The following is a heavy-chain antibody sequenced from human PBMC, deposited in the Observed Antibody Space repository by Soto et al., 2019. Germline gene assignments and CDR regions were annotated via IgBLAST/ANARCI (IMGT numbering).Heavy chain of an antibody. Sequence: GESLKISCKGSGYSFTSYWISWVRQMPGKGLEWMGRIDPSDSYTNYSPSFQGHVTISADKSISTAYLQWSSLKASDTAMYYCARHLLSSRPYYSYGMDVWGQGTTVTVSS. CDR1: GYSFTSYW. D-gene: IGHD6-13*01. V-gene: IGHV5-10-1*01. J-gene: IGHJ6*02. CDR3: ARHLLSSRPYYSYGMDV. CDR2: IDPSDSYT.